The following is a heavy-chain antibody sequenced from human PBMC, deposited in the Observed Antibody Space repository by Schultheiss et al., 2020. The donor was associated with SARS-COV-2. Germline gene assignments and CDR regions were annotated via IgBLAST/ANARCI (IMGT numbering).Heavy chain of an antibody. V-gene: IGHV4-59*08. Sequence: SETLSLTCAVYGGSFSGYSWSWIRQPPGKGLEWIGYIYYSGSAYYNPSLKSRVTISVDTSKNQFSLKLSSVTAADTAVYYCARRGMVRGAGTLDYWGQGTLVTVSS. J-gene: IGHJ4*02. D-gene: IGHD3-10*01. CDR3: ARRGMVRGAGTLDY. CDR2: IYYSGSA. CDR1: GGSFSGYS.